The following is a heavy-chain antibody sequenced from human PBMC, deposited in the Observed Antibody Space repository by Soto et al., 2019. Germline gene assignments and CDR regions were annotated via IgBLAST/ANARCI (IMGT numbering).Heavy chain of an antibody. J-gene: IGHJ4*02. CDR1: GGSISSSNW. CDR2: IYHSGST. V-gene: IGHV4-4*02. Sequence: SETLSLTCAVSGGSISSSNWWSWVRQPPGKGLEWIGEIYHSGSTNYNPSLKSRVTISVDKSKNQFSLKLSSVTAADTAVYYCARVEYSSSSITMVRGVNFDYWGQGTLVTVS. D-gene: IGHD3-10*01. CDR3: ARVEYSSSSITMVRGVNFDY.